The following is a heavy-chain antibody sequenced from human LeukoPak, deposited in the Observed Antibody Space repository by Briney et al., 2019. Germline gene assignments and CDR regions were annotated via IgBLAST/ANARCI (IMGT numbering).Heavy chain of an antibody. Sequence: PSETLSLTCTVSGGSISSYYWSWIRQPPGKGLEWIGYIYYSGSTYYNPSLKSRVTISVDTSKNQFSLKLSSVTAADTAVYYCANTYYYDSSGYYQTFDYWGQGTLVTVSS. CDR3: ANTYYYDSSGYYQTFDY. J-gene: IGHJ4*02. V-gene: IGHV4-59*12. D-gene: IGHD3-22*01. CDR1: GGSISSYY. CDR2: IYYSGST.